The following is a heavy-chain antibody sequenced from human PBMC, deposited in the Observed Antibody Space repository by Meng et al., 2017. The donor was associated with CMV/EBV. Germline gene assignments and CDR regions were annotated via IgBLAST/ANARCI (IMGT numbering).Heavy chain of an antibody. CDR1: GFNVGGFY. V-gene: IGHV3-53*01. D-gene: IGHD1-26*01. Sequence: GESLKISCAASGFNVGGFYIIWVRQAPGKGLEWVSIIYSGGGTYYTDSVRSRFTISRDNSRNVVYLQMNSLRVEDTALYYCARDMRGWGLLGGLNVWGQGTTVTVSS. J-gene: IGHJ6*02. CDR3: ARDMRGWGLLGGLNV. CDR2: IYSGGGT.